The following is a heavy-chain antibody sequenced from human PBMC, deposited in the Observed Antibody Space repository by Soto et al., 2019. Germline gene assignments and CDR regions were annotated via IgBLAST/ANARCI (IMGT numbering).Heavy chain of an antibody. CDR1: GGTFSSYA. J-gene: IGHJ4*02. V-gene: IGHV1-69*13. CDR2: IIPIFGTA. Sequence: SVKVSCKASGGTFSSYAISWVRQAPGQGLEWMGGIIPIFGTANYAQKFQGRVTITADESTSTAYMELSSLRSEDTAVYYCARRPPRDNNYYDSSGYYPLDYWGQGTLVTVSS. D-gene: IGHD3-22*01. CDR3: ARRPPRDNNYYDSSGYYPLDY.